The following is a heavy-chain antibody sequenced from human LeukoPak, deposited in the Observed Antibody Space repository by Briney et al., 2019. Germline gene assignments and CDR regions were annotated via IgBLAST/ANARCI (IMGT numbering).Heavy chain of an antibody. CDR1: GGSISSGDYY. D-gene: IGHD2-21*01. Sequence: SQTLSLTCTVSGGSISSGDYYWSWIRPPPGKGLEWIGYIYYSGCTSDNPSLKSRVTISVDTSKNQFSLKLSSVTAADTAVYYCARDRAIGAFDIWGQGTMVTVSS. V-gene: IGHV4-30-4*08. J-gene: IGHJ3*02. CDR3: ARDRAIGAFDI. CDR2: IYYSGCT.